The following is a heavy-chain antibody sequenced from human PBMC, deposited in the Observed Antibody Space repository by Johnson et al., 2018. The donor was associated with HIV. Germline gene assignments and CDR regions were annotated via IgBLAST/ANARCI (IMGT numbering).Heavy chain of an antibody. CDR2: IRSKTNTYAT. CDR3: SKFVGYCSGGGCYTPCDI. D-gene: IGHD2-15*01. J-gene: IGHJ3*02. CDR1: GFTFSGSA. Sequence: EVQLVESGGGLVQPGGSLKLACAASGFTFSGSALHWVRQASGKGLEWIGHIRSKTNTYATAYDASVKGRLTIARDDSQNTAYLQMNSLKTEDTAVYYCSKFVGYCSGGGCYTPCDIWGQGTMVTVSS. V-gene: IGHV3-73*01.